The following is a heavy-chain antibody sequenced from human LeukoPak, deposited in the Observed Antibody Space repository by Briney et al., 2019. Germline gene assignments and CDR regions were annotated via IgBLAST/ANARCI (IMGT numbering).Heavy chain of an antibody. CDR2: IWYDGSNK. D-gene: IGHD6-13*01. Sequence: GGSLRLSCAASGFTFSSYGMQWVRQAPGKGLEWVAVIWYDGSNKYYADSVKGRFTISRDNSKNTLYLQMNSLRAEDTAVYYCARTYSSSWYTPPLYYYYGMDVWGQGTTVTVSS. CDR3: ARTYSSSWYTPPLYYYYGMDV. V-gene: IGHV3-33*01. CDR1: GFTFSSYG. J-gene: IGHJ6*02.